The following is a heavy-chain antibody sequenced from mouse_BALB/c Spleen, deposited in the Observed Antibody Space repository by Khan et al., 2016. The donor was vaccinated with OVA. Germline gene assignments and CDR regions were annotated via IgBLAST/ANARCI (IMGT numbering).Heavy chain of an antibody. CDR1: GYTFTSYY. CDR3: TRSGYGSFAY. Sequence: VQLQESGAELVKAGASVKLSCKASGYTFTSYYMYWVKQRPGQGLEWIGEINPNNGGSNCNEKFKSKATLTVDKSSSTAYMQLSSLTSEDSAVYYCTRSGYGSFAYWGQGTLVTVSA. CDR2: INPNNGGS. J-gene: IGHJ3*01. D-gene: IGHD2-2*01. V-gene: IGHV1S81*02.